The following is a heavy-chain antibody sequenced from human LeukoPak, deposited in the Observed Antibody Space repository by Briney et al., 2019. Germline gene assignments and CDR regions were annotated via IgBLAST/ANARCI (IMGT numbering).Heavy chain of an antibody. CDR3: ARDGAKYCSSTSCYTDLDYDAFDI. J-gene: IGHJ3*02. V-gene: IGHV3-21*01. CDR1: GFTFSSYS. Sequence: GGSLRLSCAAPGFTFSSYSMNWVRQAPGKGLEWVSSISSSSSYIYHADSVKGRFTISRDNAKNSLYLQMNSLRAEDTAVYYCARDGAKYCSSTSCYTDLDYDAFDIWGQGTMVTVSS. D-gene: IGHD2-2*02. CDR2: ISSSSSYI.